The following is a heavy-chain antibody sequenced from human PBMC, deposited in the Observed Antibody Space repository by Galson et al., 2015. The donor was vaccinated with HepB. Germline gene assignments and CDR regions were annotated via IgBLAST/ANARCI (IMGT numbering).Heavy chain of an antibody. D-gene: IGHD6-6*01. CDR3: AKALNKYSTLYYFDY. J-gene: IGHJ4*02. CDR2: ISWNSGSI. Sequence: SLRLSCAASGFTFDDYAMHWVRQAPGKGLEWVAGISWNSGSIGYADSVKGRFTISRDNAKNSLYLQMNSLRAVDTALYYCAKALNKYSTLYYFDYWGQGTLVTVSS. V-gene: IGHV3-9*01. CDR1: GFTFDDYA.